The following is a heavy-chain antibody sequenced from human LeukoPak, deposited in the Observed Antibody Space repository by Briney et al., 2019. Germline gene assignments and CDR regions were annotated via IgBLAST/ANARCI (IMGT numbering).Heavy chain of an antibody. D-gene: IGHD6-13*01. J-gene: IGHJ3*02. CDR2: IIPIFGTA. CDR1: GGTFSSYA. CDR3: ARDPRQQLVISAFDI. Sequence: GASVKVSCKASGGTFSSYAISWVRRAPGQGLEWMGGIIPIFGTANYAQKFQGRVTITADESTSTAYMELSSLRSEDTAVYYCARDPRQQLVISAFDIWGQGTMVTVSS. V-gene: IGHV1-69*13.